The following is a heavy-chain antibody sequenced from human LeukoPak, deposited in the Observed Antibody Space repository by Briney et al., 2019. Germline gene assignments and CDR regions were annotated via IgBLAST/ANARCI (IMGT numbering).Heavy chain of an antibody. CDR3: AKTYSGSYYRSYFDY. CDR1: GFTFSSYA. Sequence: GSLRLSCAASGFTFSSYAMSWVRQAPGKGLEWVSAISGSGGSTYYADSVKGRFTISRDNSKNTLYLQMNSLRAEDTAVYYCAKTYSGSYYRSYFDYWGQGTLVTVSS. D-gene: IGHD1-26*01. CDR2: ISGSGGST. V-gene: IGHV3-23*01. J-gene: IGHJ4*02.